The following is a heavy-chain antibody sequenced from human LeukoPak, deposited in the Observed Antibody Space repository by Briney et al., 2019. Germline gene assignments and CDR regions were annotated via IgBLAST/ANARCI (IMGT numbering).Heavy chain of an antibody. D-gene: IGHD3-22*01. V-gene: IGHV4-39*01. CDR3: AGQGDSSGYAIDY. CDR1: GGSISGSSYY. J-gene: IGHJ4*02. Sequence: SETLSLTCTVSGGSISGSSYYWGWIRQPPGKGLEWIGSIYYSGSTYYNPSLKSRVTISVDTSKNQFSLKLNSVTATDTAVYYCAGQGDSSGYAIDYWGQGTLVTVSS. CDR2: IYYSGST.